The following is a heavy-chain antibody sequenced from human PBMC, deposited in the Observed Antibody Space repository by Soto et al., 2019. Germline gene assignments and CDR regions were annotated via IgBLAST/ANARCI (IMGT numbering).Heavy chain of an antibody. V-gene: IGHV4-31*03. CDR2: IYYSGST. Sequence: PSETLSLTCTVSGGSISSNGYYWSWIRQHPGKGLKWIGFIYYSGSTYYSPSLKSRVTISIDTSKNQFSLKLSSVTAADTAVYYCAKIGDGYNFDFDYWGQGILVTVSS. J-gene: IGHJ4*02. CDR3: AKIGDGYNFDFDY. CDR1: GGSISSNGYY. D-gene: IGHD5-12*01.